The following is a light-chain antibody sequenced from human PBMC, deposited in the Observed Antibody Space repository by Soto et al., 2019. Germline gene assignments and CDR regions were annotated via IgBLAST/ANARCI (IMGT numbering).Light chain of an antibody. CDR3: QQYNNWTRT. Sequence: EIVMTQSPATLSVSPGERATLSCRASQSVSSNLDWYQQKTGQAPRLLIYGARSRATGVPDRLRASGSGTDFSITISRLEPEDVAVYYCQQYNNWTRTFGQGTKVDIK. CDR1: QSVSSN. J-gene: IGKJ1*01. CDR2: GAR. V-gene: IGKV3D-15*01.